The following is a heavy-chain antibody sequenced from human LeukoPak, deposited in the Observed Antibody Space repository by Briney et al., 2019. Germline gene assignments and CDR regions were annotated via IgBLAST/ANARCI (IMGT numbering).Heavy chain of an antibody. CDR2: ISASGGST. V-gene: IGHV3-23*01. CDR3: ARACSAGGCYLVAFDI. CDR1: GFTFNTYS. J-gene: IGHJ3*02. Sequence: PGGSLRLSCGASGFTFNTYSMSWVRQAPGKGLEWVSAISASGGSTYYADSMKGRFTISRDNSKNTLYLQMNSLRTEDTAVYYCARACSAGGCYLVAFDIWGQGTMVTVSS. D-gene: IGHD2-15*01.